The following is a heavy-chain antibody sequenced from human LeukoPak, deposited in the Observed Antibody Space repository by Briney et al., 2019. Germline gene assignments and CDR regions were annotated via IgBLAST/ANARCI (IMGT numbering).Heavy chain of an antibody. J-gene: IGHJ4*02. CDR2: FDPEDGET. V-gene: IGHV1-24*01. Sequence: ASVKVSCKVSGYTLTELSMHWVRQAPGKGLEWMGGFDPEDGETIYAQKFQGRVTMTEDTSTDTAYMELSSLRSEDTAVYYCATSSPPFYYDSGGYFFDYWGQGTLVTVSS. CDR3: ATSSPPFYYDSGGYFFDY. D-gene: IGHD3-22*01. CDR1: GYTLTELS.